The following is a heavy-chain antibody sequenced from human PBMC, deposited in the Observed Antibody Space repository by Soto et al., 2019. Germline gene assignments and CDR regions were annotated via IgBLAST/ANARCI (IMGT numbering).Heavy chain of an antibody. V-gene: IGHV1-18*04. Sequence: ASVKVSCKASGYTFTSYGISWVRQAPVQGLEWMGWISAYNGNTNYAQKLQGRVTMTTDTSTSTAYMELRSLRSDDTAVYYCARGVRGSHLSSGWFDPWGQGTLVTVSS. J-gene: IGHJ5*02. CDR2: ISAYNGNT. CDR3: ARGVRGSHLSSGWFDP. CDR1: GYTFTSYG. D-gene: IGHD1-26*01.